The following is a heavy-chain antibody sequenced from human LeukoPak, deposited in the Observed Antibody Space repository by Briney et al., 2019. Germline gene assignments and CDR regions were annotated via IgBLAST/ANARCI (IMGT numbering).Heavy chain of an antibody. CDR1: GYTFTSYG. Sequence: ASVKVSCKASGYTFTSYGIGWVRQAPGQGLEWMGGIIPIFGTANYAQKFQGRVTITTDESTSTAYMELSSLRSEDTAVYYCARASGYSNVDWFDPWGQGTLVTVSS. V-gene: IGHV1-69*05. D-gene: IGHD4-11*01. CDR2: IIPIFGTA. J-gene: IGHJ5*02. CDR3: ARASGYSNVDWFDP.